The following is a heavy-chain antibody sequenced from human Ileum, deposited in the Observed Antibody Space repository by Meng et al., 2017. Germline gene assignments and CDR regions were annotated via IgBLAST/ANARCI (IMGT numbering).Heavy chain of an antibody. CDR1: GGSFSSDIYY. D-gene: IGHD3-10*01. Sequence: QVQLQESGPGLVKPSQTLFLPFSVSGGSFSSDIYYWTWICQTPGKGLEWIGLTYYNGSPFYNPSLRSRVTISVDTSKDQFSLKLTSVTAADTAVYYCARERRHYYGSGSFDYWGQGILVTVSS. V-gene: IGHV4-30-4*01. CDR2: TYYNGSP. CDR3: ARERRHYYGSGSFDY. J-gene: IGHJ4*02.